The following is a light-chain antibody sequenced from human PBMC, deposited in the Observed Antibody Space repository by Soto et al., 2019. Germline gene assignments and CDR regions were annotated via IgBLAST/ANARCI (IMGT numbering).Light chain of an antibody. CDR1: QGISSA. CDR3: QQFNSYPT. Sequence: AIQLIQSPSSLSASVGDRVTITCRASQGISSALAWYQQKPGKAPKLLIYDASSLESGVPSRFSGSGSGTDFTLTISSLQPEDFATYYCQQFNSYPTFGQGTKVEIK. CDR2: DAS. V-gene: IGKV1-13*02. J-gene: IGKJ1*01.